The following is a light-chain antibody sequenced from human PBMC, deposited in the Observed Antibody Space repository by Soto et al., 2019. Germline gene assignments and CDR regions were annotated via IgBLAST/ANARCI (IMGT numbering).Light chain of an antibody. CDR2: QTS. CDR1: QYINTR. Sequence: DIVLTQSPATLSSFPGDRLTLSCRASQYINTRLAWYQHRPGQAPRLLIYQTSIRAAGIPARFSGIGSGTDFTLTISSLKNEDFATYDGQQRYSAPLTFGGGTKVDIK. V-gene: IGKV3-11*01. J-gene: IGKJ4*01. CDR3: QQRYSAPLT.